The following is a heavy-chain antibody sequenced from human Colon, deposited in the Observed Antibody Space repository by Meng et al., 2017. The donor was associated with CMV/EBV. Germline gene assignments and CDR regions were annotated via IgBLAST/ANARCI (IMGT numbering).Heavy chain of an antibody. J-gene: IGHJ4*02. V-gene: IGHV4-61*01. Sequence: SETLSLTCTVSGGSVNSGNYYWSRIRQTPGKGLEWIGYIYYSGSTNYNPSLKSRVTISLDTSKNQFSLKVSSVTAADTAVYYCATSHYDYWSGYYYWGQGTLVTVSS. CDR3: ATSHYDYWSGYYY. CDR2: IYYSGST. D-gene: IGHD3-3*01. CDR1: GGSVNSGNYY.